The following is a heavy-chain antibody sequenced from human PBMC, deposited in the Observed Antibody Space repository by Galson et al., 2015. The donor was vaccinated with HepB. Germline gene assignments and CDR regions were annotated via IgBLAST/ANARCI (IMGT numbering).Heavy chain of an antibody. CDR3: ARDPVYDFPSNWVGGMDV. CDR2: INPNSGGT. J-gene: IGHJ6*02. D-gene: IGHD5/OR15-5a*01. Sequence: SVKVSCKASGYTFTGFYMHWVRQAPGQGLEWMGRINPNSGGTNYAQRFQGRVTMTRDTSITTAYMELSRLRSDDTAVYYCARDPVYDFPSNWVGGMDVWGQGTTVTVSS. CDR1: GYTFTGFY. V-gene: IGHV1-2*06.